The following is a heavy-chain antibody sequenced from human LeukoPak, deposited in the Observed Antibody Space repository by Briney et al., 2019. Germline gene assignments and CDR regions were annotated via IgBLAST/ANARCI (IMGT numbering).Heavy chain of an antibody. CDR1: GFSFHNYV. CDR2: ISGSGGTT. Sequence: GGSLRLSCAASGFSFHNYVMSWVRQAPGKGLGWVSSISGSGGTTYYADSVKGHFTISRDNSKNTVFLQMNSLRAEDTAVYYCARRAGAYSHPYDYWGQGTLVTVSS. CDR3: ARRAGAYSHPYDY. J-gene: IGHJ4*02. V-gene: IGHV3-23*01. D-gene: IGHD4/OR15-4a*01.